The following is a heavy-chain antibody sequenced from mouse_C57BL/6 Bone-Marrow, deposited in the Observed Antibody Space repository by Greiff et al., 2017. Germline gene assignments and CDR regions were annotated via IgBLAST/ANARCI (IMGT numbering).Heavy chain of an antibody. J-gene: IGHJ1*03. CDR3: ATDYCGGHWYFDV. D-gene: IGHD1-1*02. CDR1: GFNIKDDY. V-gene: IGHV14-4*01. CDR2: IDPENGDN. Sequence: VQLQQSGAELVRPGASVKLSCTASGFNIKDDYMHWVKQRPEQGLEWIGWIDPENGDNEYASKFQGKATITADTYSNPASLQLSSLTSEDTAVYDCATDYCGGHWYFDVWGTGTTVTVSS.